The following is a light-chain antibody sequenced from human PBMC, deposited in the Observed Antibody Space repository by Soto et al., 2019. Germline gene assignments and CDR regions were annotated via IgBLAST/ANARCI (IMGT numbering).Light chain of an antibody. CDR2: AAS. CDR1: QSISTY. J-gene: IGKJ2*01. Sequence: DIQMTQSPSSLPASVGDRVTLTCRASQSISTYLNWYQQKPGKAPKLLIYAASSLQSGVPSRLSGSGSGTDFTLTISSLQPEDFATYYCQQSYTIPYTFDHGTKLEIK. CDR3: QQSYTIPYT. V-gene: IGKV1-39*01.